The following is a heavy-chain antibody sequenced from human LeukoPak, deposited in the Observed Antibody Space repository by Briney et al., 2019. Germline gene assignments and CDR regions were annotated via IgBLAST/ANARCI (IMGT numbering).Heavy chain of an antibody. D-gene: IGHD3-16*01. CDR3: AKDWVY. CDR1: GFTFSTYA. Sequence: GGSLRLSCAASGFTFSTYAMTWVRKAPGKGLEWVSAISSSGGTTYYADSVKGRFTISRDNSKSTLFLQMNSLRAEDTAVYYCAKDWVYWGQGTLVTVSS. V-gene: IGHV3-23*01. CDR2: ISSSGGTT. J-gene: IGHJ4*02.